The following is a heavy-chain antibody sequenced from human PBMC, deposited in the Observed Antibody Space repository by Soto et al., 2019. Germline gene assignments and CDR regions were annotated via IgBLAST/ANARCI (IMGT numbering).Heavy chain of an antibody. CDR2: IYYSGST. CDR3: ARLWAYFGYYDFWSGYHGGYYGMDV. D-gene: IGHD3-3*01. Sequence: SETLSLTCTVSGGSISSSSYYWGWIHQPPGKGLEWIGSIYYSGSTYYNPSLKSRVTISVDTSKNQFSLKLSSVTAADTAVYYCARLWAYFGYYDFWSGYHGGYYGMDVWGQGTTVTVSS. CDR1: GGSISSSSYY. V-gene: IGHV4-39*01. J-gene: IGHJ6*02.